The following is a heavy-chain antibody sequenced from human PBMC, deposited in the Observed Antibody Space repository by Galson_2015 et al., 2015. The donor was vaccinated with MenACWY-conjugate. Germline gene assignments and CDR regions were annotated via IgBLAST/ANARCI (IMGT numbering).Heavy chain of an antibody. Sequence: SETLSLTCTVSGGSVYSEDHWWGWIRQPPGRGLEWIASIHYSRTTHYNPSLKSRLTISLDMSKNQFSLYLTSVSAADTAAYYCARLPRRIGRIVEGAWGQAILVTVAS. CDR3: ARLPRRIGRIVEGA. CDR1: GGSVYSEDHW. J-gene: IGHJ5*02. V-gene: IGHV4-39*01. CDR2: IHYSRTT. D-gene: IGHD2-15*01.